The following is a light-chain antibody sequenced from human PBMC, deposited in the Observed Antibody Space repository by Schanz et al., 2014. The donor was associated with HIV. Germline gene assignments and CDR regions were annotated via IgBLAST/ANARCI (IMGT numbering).Light chain of an antibody. CDR3: QQSHSTTWT. CDR1: QSIGAW. J-gene: IGKJ1*01. CDR2: GAS. V-gene: IGKV1-39*01. Sequence: DVQMTQSPSTLSASVGDRLTLSCRASQSIGAWLAWYQQKPGKAPNLLIYGASSLQGGVPSRFSGSGSGTGFTLTISSLQPEDFATYYCQQSHSTTWTFGQGTKVEIK.